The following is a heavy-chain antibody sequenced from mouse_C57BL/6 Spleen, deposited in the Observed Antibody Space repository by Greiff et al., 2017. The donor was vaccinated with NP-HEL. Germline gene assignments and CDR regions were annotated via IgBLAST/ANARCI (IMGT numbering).Heavy chain of an antibody. J-gene: IGHJ2*01. D-gene: IGHD2-5*01. V-gene: IGHV6-6*01. Sequence: EVQLVESGGGLVQPGGSMKLSCAASGFTFSDAWMDWVRQSPEKGLEWVAEIRNKANNHATYYAESVKGRFTISRDDSKSSVYLQMNSLRAEDTGIYYCTLHSNYVFDYWGQGTTLTVSS. CDR1: GFTFSDAW. CDR3: TLHSNYVFDY. CDR2: IRNKANNHAT.